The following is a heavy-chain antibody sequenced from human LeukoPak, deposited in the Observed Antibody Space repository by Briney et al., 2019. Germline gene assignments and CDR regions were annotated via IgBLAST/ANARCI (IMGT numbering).Heavy chain of an antibody. CDR3: ARWRGAQSEFEY. D-gene: IGHD3-3*01. Sequence: GGSLRLSCTASGFTFSTYWMSWVRPAPGKGLECVASIKQDGSEKEYVDSVKGRFTISRDNAKNSLYLQMISLRAEDTAVYYCARWRGAQSEFEYWGQGTLVTVSS. V-gene: IGHV3-7*01. CDR2: IKQDGSEK. CDR1: GFTFSTYW. J-gene: IGHJ4*02.